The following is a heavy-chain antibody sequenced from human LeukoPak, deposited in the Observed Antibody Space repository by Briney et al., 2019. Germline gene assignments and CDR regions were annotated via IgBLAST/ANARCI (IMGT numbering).Heavy chain of an antibody. Sequence: PGGSLRLSCAASGFTFDDYAMHWVRQAPGKGLEWVSGISWNSGSIGYADSVKGRFTISRDNAKNSLYLQMNSLRAEDTALYYCAKANYYDSSGFYPFDYWGQGTLVTVSS. CDR3: AKANYYDSSGFYPFDY. CDR1: GFTFDDYA. CDR2: ISWNSGSI. D-gene: IGHD3-22*01. J-gene: IGHJ4*02. V-gene: IGHV3-9*01.